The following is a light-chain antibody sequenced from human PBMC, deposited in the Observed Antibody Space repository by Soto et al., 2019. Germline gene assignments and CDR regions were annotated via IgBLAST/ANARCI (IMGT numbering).Light chain of an antibody. J-gene: IGLJ2*01. V-gene: IGLV2-14*01. CDR2: DVS. CDR3: SSYTSSSTLVV. Sequence: QSALTQPASVSGSPGQPITISCTGTSNDVGGYNFVSWYQQHPGKAPKFMIYDVSNRPSGVSNRFSGSKSGNTASLTISGLQAEDEAEYYCSSYTSSSTLVVFGGGTKVTVL. CDR1: SNDVGGYNF.